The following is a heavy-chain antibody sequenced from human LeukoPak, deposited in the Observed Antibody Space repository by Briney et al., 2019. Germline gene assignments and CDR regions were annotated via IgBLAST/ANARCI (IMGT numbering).Heavy chain of an antibody. Sequence: ASVKVSCKASGYTFTSYAISWVRQAPGQGLEWMGRIIPILGIANYAQKFQGRVTITADKFTSTAYMELSSLRSEDTAVYYCARGNSGEYFDYWGQGTLVTVSS. CDR3: ARGNSGEYFDY. D-gene: IGHD4-23*01. CDR2: IIPILGIA. J-gene: IGHJ4*02. CDR1: GYTFTSYA. V-gene: IGHV1-69*04.